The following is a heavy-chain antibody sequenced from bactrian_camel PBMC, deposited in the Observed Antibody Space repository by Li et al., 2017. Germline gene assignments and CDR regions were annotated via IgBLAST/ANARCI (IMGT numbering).Heavy chain of an antibody. CDR1: GSTFNNYC. J-gene: IGHJ4*01. CDR3: ATATDCRWTGYPTWTPAARN. V-gene: IGHV3S53*01. D-gene: IGHD1*01. Sequence: HVQLVESGGSSVQTGGSLKLSCVGSGSTFNNYCMGWFRQAPGKEREELATIDSDGSTMYADSVKGRFTISQDFAKNTVYLHMNDLKPEDTAMYYCATATDCRWTGYPTWTPAARNWGQGTQVTVS. CDR2: IDSDGST.